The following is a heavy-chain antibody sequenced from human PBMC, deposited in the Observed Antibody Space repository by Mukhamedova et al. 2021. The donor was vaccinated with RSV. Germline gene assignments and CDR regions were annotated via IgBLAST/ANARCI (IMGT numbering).Heavy chain of an antibody. CDR2: INHSGST. D-gene: IGHD6-19*01. CDR3: ARPRRTYGSGWFAY. V-gene: IGHV4-34*01. J-gene: IGHJ4*02. Sequence: GKGLEWIGEINHSGSTNYNPSLKSRVTISVDTSKNQFSLKLSSVTAADTAVYYCARPRRTYGSGWFAYWGQGTLVTVSS.